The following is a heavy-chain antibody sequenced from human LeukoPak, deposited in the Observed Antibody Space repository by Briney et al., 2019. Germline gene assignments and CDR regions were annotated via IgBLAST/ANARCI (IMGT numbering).Heavy chain of an antibody. CDR3: AKDLGWSRFAYYGMDV. D-gene: IGHD3-16*01. CDR1: GFSFGDYG. CDR2: ISDDGSNN. J-gene: IGHJ6*02. V-gene: IGHV3-30*18. Sequence: GGPLGLSCAASGFSFGDYGRHGVGQAQGRGREGVAVISDDGSNNDDADSVKGRFTISRDNSKNTLYLQMNSLRVEDTAVYYCAKDLGWSRFAYYGMDVWGQGTTVIVSS.